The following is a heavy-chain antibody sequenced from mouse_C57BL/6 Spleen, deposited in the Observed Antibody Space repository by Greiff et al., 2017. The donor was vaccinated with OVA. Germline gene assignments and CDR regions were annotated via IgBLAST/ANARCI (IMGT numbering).Heavy chain of an antibody. J-gene: IGHJ2*01. CDR2: IYPGDGDT. Sequence: VQLQQSGPELVKPGASVKISCKASGYAFSSSWMNWVKQRPGKGLEWIGRIYPGDGDTNYNGKFKGKATLTADKSSSTAYMQLSSLTSEDSAVXFCARGMGYDGYSFYYWGQGTPLTVSS. V-gene: IGHV1-82*01. CDR3: ARGMGYDGYSFYY. D-gene: IGHD2-3*01. CDR1: GYAFSSSW.